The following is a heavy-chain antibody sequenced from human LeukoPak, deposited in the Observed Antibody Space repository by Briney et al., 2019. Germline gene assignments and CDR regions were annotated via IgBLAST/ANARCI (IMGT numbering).Heavy chain of an antibody. CDR2: ITHSGST. V-gene: IGHV4-34*01. CDR3: ARDYTS. CDR1: GGSFSGYY. Sequence: SETLSLTCAVYGGSFSGYYWSWIRQPPGKGLEWNGEITHSGSTNYNSSLKSRVTISVDTSKNQFSLKLNSVTAADTAVYYCARDYTSWGQGTMVTVSS. D-gene: IGHD4-11*01. J-gene: IGHJ3*01.